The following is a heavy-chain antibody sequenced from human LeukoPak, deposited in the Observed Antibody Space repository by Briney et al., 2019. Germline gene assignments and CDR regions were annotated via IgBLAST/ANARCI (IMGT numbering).Heavy chain of an antibody. V-gene: IGHV1-69*05. CDR3: AREFGDRDSSGASPFDY. J-gene: IGHJ4*02. Sequence: ASVKVSCKASGGTFSSYAISWVRQAPGQGLEWMGRIIPIFGTANYAQKFQGRVTITTDESTSTAYMELSSLRSEDTAVYYCAREFGDRDSSGASPFDYWGQGTLVTVSS. CDR2: IIPIFGTA. D-gene: IGHD3-22*01. CDR1: GGTFSSYA.